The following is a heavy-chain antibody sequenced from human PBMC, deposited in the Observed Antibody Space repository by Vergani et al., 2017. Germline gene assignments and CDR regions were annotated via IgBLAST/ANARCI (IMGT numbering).Heavy chain of an antibody. V-gene: IGHV3-7*03. CDR1: GFTFSSYW. CDR2: IKQDGSEK. J-gene: IGHJ4*02. CDR3: ARAPGYSYGLYYFDY. D-gene: IGHD5-18*01. Sequence: EVQLVESGGGLVQPGGSLRLSCAASGFTFSSYWMSWVRQAPGKGLEWVANIKQDGSEKNYVDSVKGRFTISRDNAKNSLYRQMNSLRAEDTAVYYCARAPGYSYGLYYFDYWGQGTLVTVSS.